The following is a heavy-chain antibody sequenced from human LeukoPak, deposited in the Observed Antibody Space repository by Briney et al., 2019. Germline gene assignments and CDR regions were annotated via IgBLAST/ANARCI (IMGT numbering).Heavy chain of an antibody. D-gene: IGHD5-12*01. CDR1: GFAFSDFY. J-gene: IGHJ4*02. Sequence: GGSLRLSCAASGFAFSDFYMFWIRQAPGKGLEWVAHINQDGSEEHYMDSVKARFIISRDNAKNSLSLQMDSLRAEDTAVYYCVRDGGVSGYDLLDYWGQGTLVTVSS. V-gene: IGHV3-7*01. CDR3: VRDGGVSGYDLLDY. CDR2: INQDGSEE.